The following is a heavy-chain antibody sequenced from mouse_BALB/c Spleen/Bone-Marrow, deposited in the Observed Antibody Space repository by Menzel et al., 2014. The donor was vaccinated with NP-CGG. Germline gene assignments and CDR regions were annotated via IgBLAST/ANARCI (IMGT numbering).Heavy chain of an antibody. CDR2: IYPGSGST. Sequence: LVESGPELVKPGASVKMSCKASGYTFTDYVITWVKQRTGQGLEWIGEIYPGSGSTYYNEKFKGKATLTADKSSNTAYMQLGSLTSEDSAVYFCARLDGNYRYAMDYWGQGTSVPVSS. CDR1: GYTFTDYV. D-gene: IGHD2-1*01. V-gene: IGHV1-77*01. CDR3: ARLDGNYRYAMDY. J-gene: IGHJ4*01.